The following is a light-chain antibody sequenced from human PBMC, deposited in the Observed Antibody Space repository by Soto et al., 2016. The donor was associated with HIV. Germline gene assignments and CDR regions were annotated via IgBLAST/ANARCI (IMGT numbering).Light chain of an antibody. V-gene: IGKV1-39*01. CDR1: QSISTY. CDR3: QQSSRTPRT. J-gene: IGKJ1*01. Sequence: DIQMTQSPSSLSLSIGDRVSITCRASQSISTYLNWYQQKPGRAPKLLIYDASSLQSGVPSRFSGRGSGTDFTLTISSLQHEDLATYYCQQSSRTPRTFGQRDQGGNQT. CDR2: DAS.